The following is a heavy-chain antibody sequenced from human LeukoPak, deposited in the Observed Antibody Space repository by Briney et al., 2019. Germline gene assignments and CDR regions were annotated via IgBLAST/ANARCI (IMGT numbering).Heavy chain of an antibody. Sequence: GGSLRLSCGVSGLCLDDYGMSWVRQAPGKGLQWVSGINWDGGNSGYADSVKGRFTISRDHAKNSLYLQMNNLRDEDTAIYYCTKDVSSNWYSFDYWGPGIMVTVSS. CDR1: GLCLDDYG. CDR2: INWDGGNS. D-gene: IGHD6-13*01. CDR3: TKDVSSNWYSFDY. V-gene: IGHV3-20*04. J-gene: IGHJ4*02.